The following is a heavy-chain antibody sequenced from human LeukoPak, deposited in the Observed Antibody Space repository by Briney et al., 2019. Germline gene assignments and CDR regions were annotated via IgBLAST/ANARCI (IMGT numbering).Heavy chain of an antibody. D-gene: IGHD6-19*01. CDR3: ARGIAVAGTDY. V-gene: IGHV4-59*12. CDR1: GGSIRGYY. J-gene: IGHJ4*02. CDR2: IYNSVTT. Sequence: PSESLSLTCTVSGGSIRGYYWSWIRQPPGKRLEWIAYIYNSVTTNYNPSLKSRLTISVDTSENQISLKLSSVTAADTAVYYCARGIAVAGTDYWGQGTLVTVSS.